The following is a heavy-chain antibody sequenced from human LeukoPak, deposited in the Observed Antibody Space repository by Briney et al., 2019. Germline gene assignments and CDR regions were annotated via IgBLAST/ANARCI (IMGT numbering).Heavy chain of an antibody. CDR1: GFTFSSYS. CDR2: ISSSSSTI. CDR3: AKHDTVFGAAHFYMDV. J-gene: IGHJ6*03. V-gene: IGHV3-48*04. Sequence: GGSLRLSCAGSGFTFSSYSMNWARQAPGEGLEWVSFISSSSSTIYYADSVKGRFTISRDNAKNSLYLQMNSLRAEDTAVYYCAKHDTVFGAAHFYMDVWGKGTTVTVSS. D-gene: IGHD3-3*01.